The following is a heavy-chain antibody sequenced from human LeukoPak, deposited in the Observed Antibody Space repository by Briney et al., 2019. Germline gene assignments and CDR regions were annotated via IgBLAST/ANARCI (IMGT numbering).Heavy chain of an antibody. CDR2: ISDYNGNT. CDR1: GYTFTSYG. J-gene: IGHJ6*03. Sequence: ASVKVSCKASGYTFTSYGISWVRQAPGQGLEWMGWISDYNGNTNYAQKLQGRVTMTTDTSTSTAYMELRSLRSDDTAVYYCARDRHYYGSGSFSAFYYMDVWGKGTTVTVSS. CDR3: ARDRHYYGSGSFSAFYYMDV. V-gene: IGHV1-18*01. D-gene: IGHD3-10*01.